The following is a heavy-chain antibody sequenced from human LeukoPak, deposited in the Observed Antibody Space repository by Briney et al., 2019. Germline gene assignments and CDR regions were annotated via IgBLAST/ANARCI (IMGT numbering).Heavy chain of an antibody. Sequence: GESLKISCKGSGYSFTSYWIGWVRQMPGKGLEWMGIIYPGDSDTRYSPSFQSQVTISADKSISTAYLQWSSLKASDTAMYYCARIRVAVAGEFYYYYYGMDVWGQGTTVTVSS. J-gene: IGHJ6*02. CDR2: IYPGDSDT. CDR3: ARIRVAVAGEFYYYYYGMDV. V-gene: IGHV5-51*01. CDR1: GYSFTSYW. D-gene: IGHD6-19*01.